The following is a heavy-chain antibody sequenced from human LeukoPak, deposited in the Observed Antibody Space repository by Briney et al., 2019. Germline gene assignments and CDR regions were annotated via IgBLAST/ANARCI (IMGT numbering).Heavy chain of an antibody. V-gene: IGHV3-30*18. D-gene: IGHD4-23*01. CDR2: ISYDGSNK. CDR1: GFTFSSYG. CDR3: AKDQTPPLH. Sequence: GGSLKLSCAASGFTFSSYGMHWVRQAPGKGLEWVAVISYDGSNKCHADSVKGRFTISRDNSKNTLYLQMNSLRAEDTAVYYCAKDQTPPLHWGQGTLVTVSS. J-gene: IGHJ1*01.